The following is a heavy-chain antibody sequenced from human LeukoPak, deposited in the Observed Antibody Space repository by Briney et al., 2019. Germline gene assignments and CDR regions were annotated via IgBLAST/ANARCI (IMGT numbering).Heavy chain of an antibody. CDR2: ISYDGSNK. J-gene: IGHJ4*02. Sequence: GWSLRLSCAACGFTFSRYAMHWVRQAPCKGLERVAVISYDGSNKYYADSVKGRFTIYRDNSKNTLYLQMNSLRAEDTPVYYCARGDIVLMVLGYWGQGTLVTVAS. CDR1: GFTFSRYA. CDR3: ARGDIVLMVLGY. V-gene: IGHV3-30*01. D-gene: IGHD2-8*01.